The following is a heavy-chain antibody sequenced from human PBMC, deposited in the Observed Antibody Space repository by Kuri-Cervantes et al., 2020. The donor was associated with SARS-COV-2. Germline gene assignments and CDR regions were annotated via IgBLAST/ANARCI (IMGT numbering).Heavy chain of an antibody. CDR2: IYHSGST. Sequence: ESLKISCTVSGGSISSSSYYWGWIRQPPGKGLEWIGSIYHSGSTYYNPSLKSRVTISVDTSKNQFSLKLSSVTAADTAVYYCARLTGATVTSYMDVWGKGTTVTVSS. V-gene: IGHV4-39*07. CDR1: GGSISSSSYY. J-gene: IGHJ6*03. D-gene: IGHD4-11*01. CDR3: ARLTGATVTSYMDV.